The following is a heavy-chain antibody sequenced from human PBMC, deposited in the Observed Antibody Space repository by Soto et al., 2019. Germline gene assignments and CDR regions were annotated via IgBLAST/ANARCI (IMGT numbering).Heavy chain of an antibody. V-gene: IGHV3-33*01. D-gene: IGHD5-12*01. CDR3: ARGHGVATTMGWFDP. CDR2: IWYDGSNK. J-gene: IGHJ5*02. Sequence: QVRLVESGGGVVQPGRSLTLSCEASGFTFSSYGIHCVRQAPGKGLVWVAVIWYDGSNKYYADSVKGRFSISRDNSKNTLYLLMNSLRAEDTAVYYCARGHGVATTMGWFDPWGQGTLVTVSS. CDR1: GFTFSSYG.